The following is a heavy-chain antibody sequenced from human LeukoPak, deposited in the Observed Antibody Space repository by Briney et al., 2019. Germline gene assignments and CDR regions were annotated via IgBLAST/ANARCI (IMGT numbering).Heavy chain of an antibody. CDR3: ARDRLWSGVDY. CDR1: GGSISSYY. D-gene: IGHD3-10*01. Sequence: PSETLSLTCTVSGGSISSYYWNWIRQPAGKGLEWVGRIRTSGDTSYNPSLKSRVTVSVDTSRNQFSLKLSAVTAADTAVYYCARDRLWSGVDYWGQGTLVTVSS. V-gene: IGHV4-4*07. CDR2: IRTSGDT. J-gene: IGHJ4*02.